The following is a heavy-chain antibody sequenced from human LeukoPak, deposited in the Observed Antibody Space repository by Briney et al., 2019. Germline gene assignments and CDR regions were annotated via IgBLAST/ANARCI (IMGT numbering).Heavy chain of an antibody. CDR2: ISAYNGNT. CDR3: ARAAYYDSSGYYYEDYFDY. J-gene: IGHJ4*02. Sequence: ASVKVSCKVSGYTFTSYGISWVRQAPGQGLEWMGWISAYNGNTNYAQKLQGRVTMTTDTSTSTAYMELRSLRSDDTAVYYCARAAYYDSSGYYYEDYFDYWGQGTLVTVSS. D-gene: IGHD3-22*01. V-gene: IGHV1-18*01. CDR1: GYTFTSYG.